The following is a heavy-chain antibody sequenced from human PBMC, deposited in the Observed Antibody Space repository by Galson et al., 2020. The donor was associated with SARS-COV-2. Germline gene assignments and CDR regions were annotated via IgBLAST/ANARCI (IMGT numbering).Heavy chain of an antibody. CDR3: AKDIRPSWYGGGVDN. D-gene: IGHD3-10*01. CDR1: RFTFDNYA. CDR2: ISWDGGSV. J-gene: IGHJ1*01. Sequence: SLKISCAASRFTFDNYAMHWVRQTPGKGLEWVSGISWDGGSVGYGDSLRGRFTISRDNAKNSLYLEMHSLRPEDTAFYYCAKDIRPSWYGGGVDNWGQGTLVTVSS. V-gene: IGHV3-9*01.